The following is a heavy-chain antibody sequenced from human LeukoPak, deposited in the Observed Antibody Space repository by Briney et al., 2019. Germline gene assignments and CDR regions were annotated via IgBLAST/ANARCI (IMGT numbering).Heavy chain of an antibody. Sequence: QPGGSLRLSCAASGFSFSSYWMSWVRQAPGKGLEWVANIKQDGSEKYYVDSVKGRFTISRDNAKNSLYLQMNSLRAEDTAVYYCAGDKKVVVAATVFDYWGQGTLVTVSS. V-gene: IGHV3-7*01. CDR3: AGDKKVVVAATVFDY. CDR2: IKQDGSEK. J-gene: IGHJ4*02. CDR1: GFSFSSYW. D-gene: IGHD2-15*01.